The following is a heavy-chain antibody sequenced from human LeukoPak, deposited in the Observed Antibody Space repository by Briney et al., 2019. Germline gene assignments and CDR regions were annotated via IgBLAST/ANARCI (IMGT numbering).Heavy chain of an antibody. CDR3: AKTTTGYSSGRYPAEPIDY. CDR2: IFGSGGSA. J-gene: IGHJ4*02. CDR1: GFTFGSYA. D-gene: IGHD2-15*01. V-gene: IGHV3-23*01. Sequence: GGSLRLSCAASGFTFGSYAMYWVRQAPGKGLEWVSGIFGSGGSAHYADSVKGRFTISRDNSKNTVYLQMDSLRAEDTAIYYCAKTTTGYSSGRYPAEPIDYWGQGTLVTVSS.